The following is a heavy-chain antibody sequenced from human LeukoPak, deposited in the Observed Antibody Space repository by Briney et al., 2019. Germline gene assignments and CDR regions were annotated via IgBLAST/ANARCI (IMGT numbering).Heavy chain of an antibody. CDR3: AKKSGRMEYYGMDV. CDR1: GFTFSSYA. J-gene: IGHJ6*02. D-gene: IGHD2-8*01. Sequence: GGSLRLSCAVSGFTFSSYAMSWVRQAPGKGLEWVSTITGSGGSTYHADSVKGRFTISRDNSKNTLYLQMNSLRAEDTAVYYCAKKSGRMEYYGMDVWGQGTTVTVSS. V-gene: IGHV3-23*01. CDR2: ITGSGGST.